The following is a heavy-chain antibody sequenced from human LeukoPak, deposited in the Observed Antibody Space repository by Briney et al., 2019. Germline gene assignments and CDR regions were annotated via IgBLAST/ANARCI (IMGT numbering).Heavy chain of an antibody. V-gene: IGHV3-7*01. CDR2: IKQDGSEK. D-gene: IGHD2-15*01. J-gene: IGHJ6*02. CDR3: ARDDWAASGFYGMDV. Sequence: GGSLRLSCAASGFTFSAYWMSWVRQAPGKGLEWVASIKQDGSEKYYVDSVKGRFTISRDNAKNSLSLQMNSLRAEDMAVYYCARDDWAASGFYGMDVWGRGTTVTVSS. CDR1: GFTFSAYW.